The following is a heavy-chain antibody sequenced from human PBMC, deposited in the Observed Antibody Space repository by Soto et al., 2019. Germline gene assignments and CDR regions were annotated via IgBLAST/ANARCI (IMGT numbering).Heavy chain of an antibody. Sequence: EVQLVESGGGLVQPGGSLRLSCAASGFTFSTYWMHWVRQAPGKGLEWVSYISSSSNTIYYADSVKGRFTISRDNAKNSLYLQMNSLRDEDTAVYYCVRTYYYGSGSVDYWGQGTLVTVSS. CDR3: VRTYYYGSGSVDY. J-gene: IGHJ4*02. CDR2: ISSSSNTI. CDR1: GFTFSTYW. V-gene: IGHV3-48*02. D-gene: IGHD3-10*01.